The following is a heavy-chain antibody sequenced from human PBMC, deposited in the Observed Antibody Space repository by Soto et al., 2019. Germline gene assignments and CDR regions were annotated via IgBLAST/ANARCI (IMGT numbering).Heavy chain of an antibody. Sequence: QVQLVQSGAEVKKPGSSVKVSCKASGGTFSSYTISWVRQAPGQGLEWMGRIIPIHGIANYAQKFQGRVTITADKSTSTAYMELSSLRSEDTAVYYCARDIGIALAGTDYWGQGTLVTVSS. CDR3: ARDIGIALAGTDY. CDR1: GGTFSSYT. J-gene: IGHJ4*02. D-gene: IGHD6-19*01. V-gene: IGHV1-69*08. CDR2: IIPIHGIA.